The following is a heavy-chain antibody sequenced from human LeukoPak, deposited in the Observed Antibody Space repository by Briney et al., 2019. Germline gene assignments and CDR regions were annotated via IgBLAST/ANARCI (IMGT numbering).Heavy chain of an antibody. D-gene: IGHD3-3*01. CDR3: AKDGGGSLEWLPPMDV. Sequence: GGSLRLSCAASGFRLRSYVMSWVRLAPGKGLEWVSSTGSGASTYYGDSVKGRFTISRDNSKNTLYLQMNRLRAEDTAVYYCAKDGGGSLEWLPPMDVWGQGTTVTVSS. CDR1: GFRLRSYV. J-gene: IGHJ6*02. CDR2: STGSGAST. V-gene: IGHV3-23*01.